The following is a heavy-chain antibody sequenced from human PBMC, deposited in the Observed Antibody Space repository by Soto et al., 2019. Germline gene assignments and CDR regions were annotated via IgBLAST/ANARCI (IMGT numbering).Heavy chain of an antibody. CDR2: IYNSGSTM. J-gene: IGHJ6*02. D-gene: IGHD1-1*01. CDR1: GFTFSAFE. CDR3: ARESGGTGLDV. V-gene: IGHV3-48*03. Sequence: LRLSCAASGFTFSAFEMNWVRQAPGKGLEWLSYIYNSGSTMTYADSVKGRFAISRDNAKNSLYLEMYSLRAEDTAVYYCARESGGTGLDVWGQGTTVTVSS.